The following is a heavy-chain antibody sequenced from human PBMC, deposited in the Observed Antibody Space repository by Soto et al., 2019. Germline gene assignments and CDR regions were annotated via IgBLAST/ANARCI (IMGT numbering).Heavy chain of an antibody. CDR1: GYTLTSSY. Sequence: QVQLVQSGAEVKKPGASVKVSCKASGYTLTSSYMHWVRQAPGQGLGWVGIINPSGGDTSNAQKFQGRVTMTGDTSTSTVYMELTSLRYEDTAVYYCARGPLYSSSWSFDYWGQGTRVTVSS. CDR2: INPSGGDT. D-gene: IGHD6-13*01. V-gene: IGHV1-46*01. CDR3: ARGPLYSSSWSFDY. J-gene: IGHJ4*02.